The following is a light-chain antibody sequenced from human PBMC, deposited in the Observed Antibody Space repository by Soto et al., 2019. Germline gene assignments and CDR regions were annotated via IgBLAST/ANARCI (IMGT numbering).Light chain of an antibody. V-gene: IGKV3-15*01. J-gene: IGKJ4*01. CDR3: QQYSLWPRT. CDR2: GAS. CDR1: QSVSSN. Sequence: EIVMTQSPATLSVSPGERATLSCRASQSVSSNLAWYQQKPGQAPRLLIYGASTRATGIPARFSGTWTGTEFTLSISSLQSEDFAVYFCQQYSLWPRTFGGGTKVDIK.